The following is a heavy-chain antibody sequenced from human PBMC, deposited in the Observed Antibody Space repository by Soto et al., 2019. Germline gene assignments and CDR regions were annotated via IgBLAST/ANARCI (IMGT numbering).Heavy chain of an antibody. CDR2: IYSGGNT. CDR3: ARDLRGGGIDAFYI. Sequence: EVQLVETGGGLIQPGGSLRLSCAASGFTVSSNYMTWVRQAPGKGLEWVSVIYSGGNTYYADSVKGRFTISRDNSKNTLYLQMNSLRAEDTAVYYFARDLRGGGIDAFYIWGQGTMVTVSS. CDR1: GFTVSSNY. V-gene: IGHV3-53*02. D-gene: IGHD3-16*01. J-gene: IGHJ3*02.